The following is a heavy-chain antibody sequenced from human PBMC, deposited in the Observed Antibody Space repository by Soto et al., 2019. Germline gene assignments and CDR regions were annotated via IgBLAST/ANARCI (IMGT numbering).Heavy chain of an antibody. CDR1: GFTFDDYA. CDR2: ISWNSGSI. CDR3: AKGHSYGIN. D-gene: IGHD5-18*01. Sequence: SLRLSCAASGFTFDDYAMHWVRQAPGKGLEWVSGISWNSGSIGYADSVKGRFTISRDNAKNSLYLQMNSLRAEDTALYYCAKGHSYGINWGQGTPVTVSS. J-gene: IGHJ4*02. V-gene: IGHV3-9*01.